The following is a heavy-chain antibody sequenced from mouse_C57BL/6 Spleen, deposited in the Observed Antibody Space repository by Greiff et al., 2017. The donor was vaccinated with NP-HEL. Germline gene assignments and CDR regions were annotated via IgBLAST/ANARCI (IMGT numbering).Heavy chain of an antibody. Sequence: VQLVESGAELAKPGASVKLSCKASGYTFTSYWMHWVKQRPGQGLEWIGYINPSSGYTKYNQKFKDKATLTADKSSSTAYMQLSSLTYEDSAVYYCARLDDGYTAWFAYWGQGTLVTVSA. D-gene: IGHD2-3*01. V-gene: IGHV1-7*01. CDR2: INPSSGYT. J-gene: IGHJ3*01. CDR3: ARLDDGYTAWFAY. CDR1: GYTFTSYW.